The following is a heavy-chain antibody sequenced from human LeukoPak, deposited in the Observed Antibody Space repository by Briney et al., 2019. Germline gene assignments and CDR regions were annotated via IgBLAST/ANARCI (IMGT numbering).Heavy chain of an antibody. D-gene: IGHD1-1*01. Sequence: SETLSFTCAVYGGSFSRYYWSWIRQSPGKGLEWIAENNHRGDTNYNPSVKSRVTISVDTSKNKSYLKLTSLTAADTAVYFCARGPTISETGYFDYWGQGTLVTVSS. CDR2: NNHRGDT. J-gene: IGHJ4*03. CDR3: ARGPTISETGYFDY. CDR1: GGSFSRYY. V-gene: IGHV4-34*01.